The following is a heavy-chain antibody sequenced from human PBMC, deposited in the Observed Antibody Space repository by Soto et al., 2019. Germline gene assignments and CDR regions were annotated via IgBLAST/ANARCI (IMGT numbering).Heavy chain of an antibody. CDR3: ARDLLGIVVVVAATTRYGMDV. CDR2: IIPIFGTA. V-gene: IGHV1-69*13. Sequence: SVKVSCKASGGTFSSYAISWVRQAPGQGLEWMGGIIPIFGTANYAQKFQGRVTITADESTSTAYMELSSLRSEDTAVYYCARDLLGIVVVVAATTRYGMDVWGQ. D-gene: IGHD2-15*01. J-gene: IGHJ6*02. CDR1: GGTFSSYA.